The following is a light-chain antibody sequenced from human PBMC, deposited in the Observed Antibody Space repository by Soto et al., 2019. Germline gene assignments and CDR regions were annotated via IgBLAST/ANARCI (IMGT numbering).Light chain of an antibody. CDR1: QRVSSG. V-gene: IGKV3-15*01. CDR3: QQYNDWLTP. J-gene: IGKJ1*01. CDR2: YAS. Sequence: VLTHSTGPLSVSTGERATRSCRASQRVSSGYLAWYQQKPGQAPRLLIYYASTRATGVPARFSGSGSGTDFTLTITSLQSEDFGVYYCQQYNDWLTPFCQGTKVDNK.